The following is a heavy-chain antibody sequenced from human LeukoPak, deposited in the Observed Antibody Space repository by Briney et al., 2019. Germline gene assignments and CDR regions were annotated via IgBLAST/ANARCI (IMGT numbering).Heavy chain of an antibody. V-gene: IGHV3-21*01. CDR1: GFTFSSYS. J-gene: IGHJ3*02. D-gene: IGHD6-13*01. Sequence: GGSLRLSCAASGFTFSSYSMNWVRQAPGKGLEWVSSISSSSSYTYYADSVKGRFTISRDNAKNSLYLQMNSLRAEDTAVYYCARDRYKQQLVPNDAFDIWGQGTMVTVSS. CDR3: ARDRYKQQLVPNDAFDI. CDR2: ISSSSSYT.